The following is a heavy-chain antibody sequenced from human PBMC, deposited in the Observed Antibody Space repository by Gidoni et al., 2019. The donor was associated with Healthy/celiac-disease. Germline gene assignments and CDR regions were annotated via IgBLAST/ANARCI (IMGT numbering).Heavy chain of an antibody. CDR2: ISSSSSYT. CDR1: GFTFRRYS. Sequence: EVQLVESGGGLVKPGGSLRLSCAASGFTFRRYSMNWVRQAPGKGLEWVSSISSSSSYTYYADSVKGRFTISRDNAKNSLYLQMNSLRAEDTAVYYCARISGFVYYYYGMDVWGQGTTVTVSS. V-gene: IGHV3-21*01. J-gene: IGHJ6*02. CDR3: ARISGFVYYYYGMDV. D-gene: IGHD6-19*01.